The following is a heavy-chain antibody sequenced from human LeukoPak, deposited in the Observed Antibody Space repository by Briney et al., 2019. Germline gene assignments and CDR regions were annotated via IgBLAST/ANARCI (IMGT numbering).Heavy chain of an antibody. CDR1: GYSFTSYW. J-gene: IGHJ4*02. V-gene: IGHV5-51*01. Sequence: GESLKISRKGSGYSFTSYWIGWVRQMPGKGLEWMGIIYPGDSDTRYSPSFQGQVTISADKSISTAYLQWSSLKASDTAMYYCARHGYSSGWYSPVYYFDYWGQGTLVTVSS. D-gene: IGHD6-19*01. CDR3: ARHGYSSGWYSPVYYFDY. CDR2: IYPGDSDT.